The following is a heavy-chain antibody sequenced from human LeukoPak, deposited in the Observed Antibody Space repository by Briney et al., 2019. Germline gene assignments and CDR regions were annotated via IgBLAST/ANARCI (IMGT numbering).Heavy chain of an antibody. J-gene: IGHJ5*02. Sequence: SETLSLTCTVSGGSISSYYWSWIRQPPGKGLEWIGYIYYSGSTNYNPSLKSRVTISVDTSKYQFSLKLSSVTAADTAVYYCARVGDSSSWYRWFDPWGQGTLVTVSS. CDR1: GGSISSYY. CDR2: IYYSGST. V-gene: IGHV4-59*01. D-gene: IGHD6-13*01. CDR3: ARVGDSSSWYRWFDP.